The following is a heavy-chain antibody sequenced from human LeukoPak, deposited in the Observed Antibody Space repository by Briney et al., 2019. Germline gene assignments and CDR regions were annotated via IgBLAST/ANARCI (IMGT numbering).Heavy chain of an antibody. J-gene: IGHJ4*02. V-gene: IGHV1-2*02. D-gene: IGHD2-15*01. Sequence: GASVKVSCKASGYTFTGYYMHWVRQAPGQGLEWMGWINPNSGGTNYAQKFQGRVTMTRDTSISSAYMELSRLRSDDTAVYFCARRGDYCSGGSCHYAYWGQGALVTVSS. CDR3: ARRGDYCSGGSCHYAY. CDR1: GYTFTGYY. CDR2: INPNSGGT.